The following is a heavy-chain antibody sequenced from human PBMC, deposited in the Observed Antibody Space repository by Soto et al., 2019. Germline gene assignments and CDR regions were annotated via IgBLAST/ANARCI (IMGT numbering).Heavy chain of an antibody. Sequence: LSLTCTVSGGSISSGDYYWSWIRQPPGKGLEWIGYIYYSGSTYYNPSLKSRVTISVDTSKNQFSLKLSSVTAADAAVYYCARDHMTVVDGVSSGTGYYWYGMDVWGQGTTVTVPS. CDR1: GGSISSGDYY. D-gene: IGHD3-9*01. J-gene: IGHJ6*02. CDR3: ARDHMTVVDGVSSGTGYYWYGMDV. CDR2: IYYSGST. V-gene: IGHV4-30-4*01.